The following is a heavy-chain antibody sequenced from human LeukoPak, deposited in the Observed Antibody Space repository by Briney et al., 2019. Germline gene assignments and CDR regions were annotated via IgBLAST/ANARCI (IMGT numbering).Heavy chain of an antibody. D-gene: IGHD3-16*01. Sequence: PGGSLRLSCAASRFTFSSYGMHWVRQAPGKGLEWVAVIWYDGSNKYYADSVKGRFTISRDNSKNTLYLQMNSLRAEDTAVYYCARDKAPYDRHYGMDVWGLGTTVTVSS. CDR3: ARDKAPYDRHYGMDV. CDR1: RFTFSSYG. V-gene: IGHV3-33*01. CDR2: IWYDGSNK. J-gene: IGHJ6*02.